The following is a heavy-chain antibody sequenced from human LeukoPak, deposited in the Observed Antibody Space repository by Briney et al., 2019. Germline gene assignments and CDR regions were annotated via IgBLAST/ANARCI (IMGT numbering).Heavy chain of an antibody. V-gene: IGHV4-61*02. J-gene: IGHJ5*02. CDR3: ARGGIAASGNLNWFDP. D-gene: IGHD6-13*01. Sequence: PSETLSLTCTVSGGSMSSGTYYWSWIRQPAGKGLEYIGRIFSSGNNNYNPSLKSRITMSTDTSKNQFSLNLSSVTAADSAVYYCARGGIAASGNLNWFDPWGQGTLVTVSS. CDR1: GGSMSSGTYY. CDR2: IFSSGNN.